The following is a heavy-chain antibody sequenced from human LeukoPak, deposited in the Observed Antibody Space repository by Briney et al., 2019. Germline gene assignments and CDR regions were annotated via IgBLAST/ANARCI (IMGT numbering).Heavy chain of an antibody. D-gene: IGHD6-19*01. CDR3: ARSQWLVALDY. CDR1: GESFSGYY. Sequence: SETLSLTCAVYGESFSGYYWSWIRQPPGKGLEWIGEINHSGSTNYSPSLKSRVTISVDTAKNQFSLKLSSVTAADTAMHYCARSQWLVALDYWGQGTLVTVSS. J-gene: IGHJ4*02. V-gene: IGHV4-34*01. CDR2: INHSGST.